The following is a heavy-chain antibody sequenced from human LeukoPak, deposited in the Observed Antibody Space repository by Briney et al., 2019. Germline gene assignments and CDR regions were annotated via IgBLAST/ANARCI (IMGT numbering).Heavy chain of an antibody. J-gene: IGHJ4*02. CDR1: GFTFDDYA. CDR3: AKDHYYDSRGEVAVDY. Sequence: GGSLTLSCAASGFTFDDYAMHWVRQAPGKGLEGVSGISWNSGSICYADSVKGRFTISRDNAKNSLFLQMNSLRAEDTALYYCAKDHYYDSRGEVAVDYWGQGTLVTVSS. CDR2: ISWNSGSI. D-gene: IGHD3-22*01. V-gene: IGHV3-9*01.